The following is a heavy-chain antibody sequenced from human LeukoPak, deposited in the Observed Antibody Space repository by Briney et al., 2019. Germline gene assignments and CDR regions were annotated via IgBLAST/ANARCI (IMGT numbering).Heavy chain of an antibody. Sequence: ASVKVSCKASGYTFISNGINWVRQAPGQGLEWMAWISTKNGNTKYSQKVQGRVTLTRDTSTNTVYLDLRSLRSDDTAVYYCARNGLMAGHFDYWGQGTLVTVSS. CDR2: ISTKNGNT. V-gene: IGHV1-18*01. CDR3: ARNGLMAGHFDY. CDR1: GYTFISNG. D-gene: IGHD6-19*01. J-gene: IGHJ4*02.